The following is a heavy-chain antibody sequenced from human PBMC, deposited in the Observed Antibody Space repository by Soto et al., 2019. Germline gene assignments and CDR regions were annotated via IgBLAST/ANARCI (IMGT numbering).Heavy chain of an antibody. CDR2: MNPNSGNT. CDR3: ARAGIVLDAFDI. CDR1: GYTFTSYD. V-gene: IGHV1-8*01. Sequence: ASVKVSCKASGYTFTSYDINWVRQATGQGLEWMGWMNPNSGNTGYAQKFQGRVTMTRNTSISTAYMELSSLRSEDTAVYYCARAGIVLDAFDIWGQGTMVNVSS. D-gene: IGHD2-8*02. J-gene: IGHJ3*02.